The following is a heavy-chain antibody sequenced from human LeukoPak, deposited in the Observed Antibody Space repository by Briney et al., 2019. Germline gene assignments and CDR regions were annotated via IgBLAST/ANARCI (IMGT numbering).Heavy chain of an antibody. J-gene: IGHJ4*02. V-gene: IGHV3-64*01. D-gene: IGHD2-21*02. CDR2: ISSNGGST. Sequence: GGSLRLSCAASGFTFSSYAMHWVRQAPGKGLEYVSAISSNGGSTYYANSVKGRFTISRDNSKNTLYLQMGSLRAEDMAVYYCARPYCGGDCYGYYFDYWGQGTLVTVSS. CDR1: GFTFSSYA. CDR3: ARPYCGGDCYGYYFDY.